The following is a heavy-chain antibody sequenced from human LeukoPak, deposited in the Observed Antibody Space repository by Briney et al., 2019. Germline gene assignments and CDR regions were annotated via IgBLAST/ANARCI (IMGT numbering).Heavy chain of an antibody. Sequence: SETLSLTCTVSGGSISSYYWSWIRQPPGKGLEWIGYIYYSGSINYNPSLKSRVTISVDTSKNQFSLKLSSVTAADTAVYYCARETSQKGAHYMDVWGKGTTVTISS. CDR2: IYYSGSI. CDR1: GGSISSYY. V-gene: IGHV4-59*01. D-gene: IGHD3-16*01. CDR3: ARETSQKGAHYMDV. J-gene: IGHJ6*03.